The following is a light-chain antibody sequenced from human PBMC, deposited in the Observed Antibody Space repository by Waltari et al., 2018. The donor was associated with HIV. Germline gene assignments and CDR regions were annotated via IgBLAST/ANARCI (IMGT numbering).Light chain of an antibody. Sequence: DIQMTQSPSSLSASLGDRVTVTCRASQTISIYFNWYQQKPGRAPNLLIYAASSLPSGVPSRFSGSGSGTDFNLTIESLEVEDFAAYYCQQSYSGLTFGPGTKV. V-gene: IGKV1-39*01. CDR3: QQSYSGLT. CDR2: AAS. CDR1: QTISIY. J-gene: IGKJ3*01.